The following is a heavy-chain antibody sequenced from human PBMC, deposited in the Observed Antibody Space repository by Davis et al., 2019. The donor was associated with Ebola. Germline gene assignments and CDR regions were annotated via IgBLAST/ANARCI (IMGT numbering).Heavy chain of an antibody. CDR3: ARHNRLWLKGGFDY. D-gene: IGHD5-18*01. CDR1: GGSFSGYY. CDR2: INHSGST. V-gene: IGHV4-34*01. J-gene: IGHJ4*02. Sequence: MPSETLSLTCAVYGGSFSGYYWSWIRQPPGKGLEWIGEINHSGSTNYNPSLKSRVTISVDTSKNQFSLKLSSVTAADTAVHYCARHNRLWLKGGFDYWGRGILVTVSS.